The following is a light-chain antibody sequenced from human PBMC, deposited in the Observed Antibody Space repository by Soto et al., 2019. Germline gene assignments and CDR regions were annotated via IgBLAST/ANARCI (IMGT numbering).Light chain of an antibody. Sequence: DIQMTQSPSTLSTSVGDRVTITCRASQTITSWLAWYQQKPGKAPKLLIYKASSLESGVPSRFSGSGSGTEFTLTISSLQPDDFATYYCQQYNSYPYTFGQGTKLEIK. J-gene: IGKJ2*01. CDR1: QTITSW. CDR3: QQYNSYPYT. V-gene: IGKV1-5*03. CDR2: KAS.